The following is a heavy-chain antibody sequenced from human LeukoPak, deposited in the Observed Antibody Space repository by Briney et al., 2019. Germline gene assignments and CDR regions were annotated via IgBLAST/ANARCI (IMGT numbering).Heavy chain of an antibody. V-gene: IGHV3-23*01. CDR2: ITASAGTT. CDR1: GFTFSTYA. J-gene: IGHJ4*02. Sequence: PGGSLRLSYAASGFTFSTYAMTWVRQTPGKGLEWVSLITASAGTTYYADSVKGRFTISRDNYTLFPQMNSLRAEDTALYYCAKDPASGYCTGGTCYDSPFDSWGQGTLVTVSS. D-gene: IGHD2-15*01. CDR3: AKDPASGYCTGGTCYDSPFDS.